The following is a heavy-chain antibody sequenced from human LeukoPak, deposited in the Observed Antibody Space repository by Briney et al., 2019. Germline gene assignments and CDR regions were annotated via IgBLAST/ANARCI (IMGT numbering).Heavy chain of an antibody. Sequence: GGSLRLSCAASGFTFSSYDMHWVRQATGKGLEWVSAIGTAGDTYYPGSVKGRFTISRENAKNSLYLQMNSLRAGDTAVYYCARVSGSGDSDYWGQGTLVTVSS. CDR1: GFTFSSYD. J-gene: IGHJ4*02. CDR2: IGTAGDT. D-gene: IGHD3-10*01. CDR3: ARVSGSGDSDY. V-gene: IGHV3-13*01.